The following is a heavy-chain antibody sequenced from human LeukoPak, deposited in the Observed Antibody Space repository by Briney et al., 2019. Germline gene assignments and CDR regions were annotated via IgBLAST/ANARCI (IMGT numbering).Heavy chain of an antibody. V-gene: IGHV4-61*01. J-gene: IGHJ4*02. CDR2: IYYSGST. Sequence: SETLSLTCTVSGGSVSSGSYYWSWIRQPPGKGLEWIGYIYYSGSTNYNPSLKSRVTMSVDTSKNQLSLKLSSVTAADTAVYYCARAVGATRCFDYWGQGTLVTVSS. D-gene: IGHD1-26*01. CDR1: GGSVSSGSYY. CDR3: ARAVGATRCFDY.